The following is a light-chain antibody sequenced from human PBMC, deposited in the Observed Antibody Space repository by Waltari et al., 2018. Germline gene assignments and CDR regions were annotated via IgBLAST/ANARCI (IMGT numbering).Light chain of an antibody. CDR3: QKYGTLPAT. J-gene: IGKJ1*01. V-gene: IGKV3-20*01. CDR1: QSVSRF. Sequence: EIVLTQSPGTLSLPPGERATLSCRASQSVSRFLAWYQQKPGQAPRLRIYAASSRASDIPDRCSGSGSGTDFSLTISRLEPEDFAVYYCQKYGTLPATCGQWTKVEIK. CDR2: AAS.